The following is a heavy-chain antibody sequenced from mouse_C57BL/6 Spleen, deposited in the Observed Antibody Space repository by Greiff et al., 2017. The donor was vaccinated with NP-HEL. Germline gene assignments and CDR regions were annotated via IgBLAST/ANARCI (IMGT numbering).Heavy chain of an antibody. J-gene: IGHJ3*01. Sequence: VQLQQSGAELVRPGASVKLSCTASGFNIKDDYMHWVKQRPEQGLEWIGWIDPENGDTEYASKFQGKATITADTSSNTAYLQLSSLTSEDTAVYYCTTSPTTRFAYWGQGTLVTVSA. D-gene: IGHD1-1*01. CDR2: IDPENGDT. V-gene: IGHV14-4*01. CDR3: TTSPTTRFAY. CDR1: GFNIKDDY.